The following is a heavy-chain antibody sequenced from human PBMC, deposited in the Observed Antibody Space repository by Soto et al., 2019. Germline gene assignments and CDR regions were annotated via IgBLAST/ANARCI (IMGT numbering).Heavy chain of an antibody. J-gene: IGHJ2*01. Sequence: SETLSLPCTVSGGSISSSSYDWGWIRQPPGKGLQWIGSIYYSGGTYYNPSLKGRVTISVDASENQFSLKLSSVTAADTAGHFCARRGREKLADRWYFDLWARGTLVTVT. CDR1: GGSISSSSYD. CDR3: ARRGREKLADRWYFDL. D-gene: IGHD6-6*01. V-gene: IGHV4-39*01. CDR2: IYYSGGT.